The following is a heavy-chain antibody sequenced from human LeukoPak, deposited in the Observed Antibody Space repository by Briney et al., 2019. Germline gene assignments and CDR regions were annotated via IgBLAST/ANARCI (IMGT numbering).Heavy chain of an antibody. Sequence: SETLSLTCTVSGGSISSSSYYWGWIRQPPGKGLEWIGSIYYSGSTYYNPSLKSRVTMSVNTSKNQFSLKLSSVTAADTAVYFCARDGPEGVVVVAATHYFDYWGQGTLVTVSS. J-gene: IGHJ4*02. CDR2: IYYSGST. D-gene: IGHD2-15*01. CDR3: ARDGPEGVVVVAATHYFDY. CDR1: GGSISSSSYY. V-gene: IGHV4-39*07.